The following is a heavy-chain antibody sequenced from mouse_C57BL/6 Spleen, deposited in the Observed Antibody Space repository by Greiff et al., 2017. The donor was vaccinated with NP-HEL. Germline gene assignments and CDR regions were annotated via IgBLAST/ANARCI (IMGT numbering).Heavy chain of an antibody. CDR1: GYAFTNYL. CDR2: INPGSGGT. CDR3: ARRLSPNAMDY. Sequence: VQLQQSGAELVRPGTSVKVSCQASGYAFTNYLIEWVKQRPGQGLEWIGVINPGSGGTNYNEKFKGKATLTADKSSSTAYMQLSSLTSEDSAVYFCARRLSPNAMDYWGQGTSVTVSS. V-gene: IGHV1-54*01. D-gene: IGHD1-2*01. J-gene: IGHJ4*01.